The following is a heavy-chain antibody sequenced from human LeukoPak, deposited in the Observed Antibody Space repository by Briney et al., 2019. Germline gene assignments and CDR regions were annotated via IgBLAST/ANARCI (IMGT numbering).Heavy chain of an antibody. CDR3: ASGGYSSGWYGSFDI. CDR2: LYSGGLT. V-gene: IGHV4-39*01. J-gene: IGHJ3*02. CDR1: GASISSSDYY. D-gene: IGHD6-19*01. Sequence: SETLSLTCTVSGASISSSDYYWGWIRQPPGKGLEWIGSLYSGGLTYYNPSLKSRATISVDTSKNQFSLKVTSVTAADTAVYSCASGGYSSGWYGSFDIWGQWTVVTVSS.